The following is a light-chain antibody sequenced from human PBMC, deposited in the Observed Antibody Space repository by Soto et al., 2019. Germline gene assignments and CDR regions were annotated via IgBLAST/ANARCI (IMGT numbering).Light chain of an antibody. CDR1: SNDIGGYNL. Sequence: QSVLTQPASVSGSPGQSITISCAGTSNDIGGYNLVSWYQQHPGKAPKLIIFEANKRPSGVSDRFSGSKSGNTASLTISALQAEDEADYYCQSYDIDLIGLIFGAGTKLTVL. CDR3: QSYDIDLIGLI. J-gene: IGLJ2*01. CDR2: EAN. V-gene: IGLV2-23*01.